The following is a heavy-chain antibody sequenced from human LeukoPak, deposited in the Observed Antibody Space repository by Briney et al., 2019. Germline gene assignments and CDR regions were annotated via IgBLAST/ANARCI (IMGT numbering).Heavy chain of an antibody. Sequence: PGGSLRLSCAASGFTFSSYSMNWVRQAPGKGLEWVSSISSSSSYICYADSVKGRFTISRDNAKNSLYLQMNSLRAEDTAVYYCARDGTAAGTDYWGQGTLVTVSS. CDR2: ISSSSSYI. V-gene: IGHV3-21*01. CDR1: GFTFSSYS. J-gene: IGHJ4*02. D-gene: IGHD6-13*01. CDR3: ARDGTAAGTDY.